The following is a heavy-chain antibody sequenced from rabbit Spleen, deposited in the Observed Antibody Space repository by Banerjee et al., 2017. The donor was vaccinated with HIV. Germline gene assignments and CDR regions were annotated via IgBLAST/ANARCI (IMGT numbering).Heavy chain of an antibody. CDR2: IEVGSSDFT. V-gene: IGHV1S45*01. D-gene: IGHD1-1*01. CDR1: ELDFTSGYF. J-gene: IGHJ6*01. CDR3: ARDTSSSFSSYGMDL. Sequence: QLVESGGGLVKPGGTLTLTCKASELDFTSGYFMSWVRQAPGKGLEWIACIEVGSSDFTYFATWAKGRFTISKTSSTTVTLQVTRLTAADTATYFCARDTSSSFSSYGMDLWGPGTLVTVS.